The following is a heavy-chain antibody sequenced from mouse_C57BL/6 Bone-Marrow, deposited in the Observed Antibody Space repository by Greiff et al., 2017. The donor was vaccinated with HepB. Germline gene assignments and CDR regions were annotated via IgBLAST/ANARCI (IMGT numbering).Heavy chain of an antibody. V-gene: IGHV5-17*01. Sequence: EVKVVESGGGLVKPGGSLKLSCAASGFTFSDYGMHWVRQAPEKGLEWVAYISSGSSTIYYADTVKGRFTISRDNAKNTLFLQMTSLRSEDTAMYYCATYGSSYGWYFDVWGTGTTVTVSS. J-gene: IGHJ1*03. D-gene: IGHD1-1*01. CDR3: ATYGSSYGWYFDV. CDR2: ISSGSSTI. CDR1: GFTFSDYG.